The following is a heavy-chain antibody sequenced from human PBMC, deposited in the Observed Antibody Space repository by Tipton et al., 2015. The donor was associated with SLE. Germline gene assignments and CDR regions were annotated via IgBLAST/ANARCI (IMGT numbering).Heavy chain of an antibody. J-gene: IGHJ6*02. Sequence: LRLSCTVSGGSITSYYWSWIRQPPGRALEWIGYIYYTGSTNYNSSLKSRVTISVDRSKNQFSLSLSSVTAADAAVYFCARDSQFDWHSSLDVWGQGTTVIVSS. CDR3: ARDSQFDWHSSLDV. D-gene: IGHD3-9*01. CDR1: GGSITSYY. V-gene: IGHV4-59*01. CDR2: IYYTGST.